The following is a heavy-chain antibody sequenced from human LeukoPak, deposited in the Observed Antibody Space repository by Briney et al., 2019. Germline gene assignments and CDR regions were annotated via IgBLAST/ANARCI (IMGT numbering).Heavy chain of an antibody. CDR1: GFTFSSYG. CDR2: IWYDGSNK. J-gene: IGHJ4*02. Sequence: GGSLRLSCAASGFTFSSYGMHWVRQAPGKGLEWVAVIWYDGSNKYYADSVKGRFTISRDNSKNTLYLQMNSLRAEDTAVYYCAKDGLAVAGTRRVLIDYWGQGTLVTVSS. V-gene: IGHV3-30*02. D-gene: IGHD6-19*01. CDR3: AKDGLAVAGTRRVLIDY.